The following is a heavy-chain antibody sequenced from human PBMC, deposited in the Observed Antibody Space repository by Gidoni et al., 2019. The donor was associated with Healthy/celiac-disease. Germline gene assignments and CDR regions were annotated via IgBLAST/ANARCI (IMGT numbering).Heavy chain of an antibody. CDR2: VSAYKGNT. CDR3: ARGTDWEPLFQH. CDR1: CYTFTSYG. V-gene: IGHV1-18*01. Sequence: QVQLVQSADEVKKPGASVKVPCTASCYTFTSYGISWVRQAPGQGLEWMEWVSAYKGNTNYAQKLKGRVTMTTDTSTSTAYMELRSLRSDDTAVYYCARGTDWEPLFQHWGQGTLVTVSS. J-gene: IGHJ1*01. D-gene: IGHD1-26*01.